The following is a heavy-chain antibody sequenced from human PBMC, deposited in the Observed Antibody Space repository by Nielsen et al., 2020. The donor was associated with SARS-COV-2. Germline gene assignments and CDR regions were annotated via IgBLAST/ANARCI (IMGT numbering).Heavy chain of an antibody. CDR3: ARDDPGGYYYYGMDV. J-gene: IGHJ6*02. CDR2: ISYDGSNK. D-gene: IGHD3-16*01. CDR1: GFTFSSYA. V-gene: IGHV3-30*04. Sequence: GGSLRLSCAASGFTFSSYAMHWVRQAPGKGLEWVAVISYDGSNKYYADSVKGRFTISRDNSKNTLYLQMNSLRAEDTAVYYCARDDPGGYYYYGMDVWGHGTTVTVSS.